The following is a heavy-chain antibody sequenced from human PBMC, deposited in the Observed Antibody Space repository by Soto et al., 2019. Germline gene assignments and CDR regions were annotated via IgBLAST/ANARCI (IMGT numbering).Heavy chain of an antibody. CDR3: AKCLRIRRTVTILIYYGMDV. V-gene: IGHV3-30*18. J-gene: IGHJ6*02. CDR2: ISYDGSKK. D-gene: IGHD4-17*01. Sequence: QVQLVESGGGVVQPGRSLRLSCAASGFTFSSYGMHWVRQAPGKGLEWVAVISYDGSKKYYADSVKGRFTISRDNSKNTLYLQMNSLRAEDTAVYYCAKCLRIRRTVTILIYYGMDVWGQGTTVTVSS. CDR1: GFTFSSYG.